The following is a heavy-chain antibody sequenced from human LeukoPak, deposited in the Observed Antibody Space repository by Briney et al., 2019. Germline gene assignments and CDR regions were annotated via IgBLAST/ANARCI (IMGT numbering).Heavy chain of an antibody. V-gene: IGHV3-30*03. D-gene: IGHD3-10*01. CDR3: ARDRGSPYGSGSYYNMPYYYYYGMDV. J-gene: IGHJ6*02. Sequence: GGSLRLSCAASGFTFTSYGIHWVRQAPGKGLEWVAVISYDGSNKYYADSVKGRFTISRDNSKNTLYLQMNSLRAEDTAVYYCARDRGSPYGSGSYYNMPYYYYYGMDVWGQGTTVTVSS. CDR2: ISYDGSNK. CDR1: GFTFTSYG.